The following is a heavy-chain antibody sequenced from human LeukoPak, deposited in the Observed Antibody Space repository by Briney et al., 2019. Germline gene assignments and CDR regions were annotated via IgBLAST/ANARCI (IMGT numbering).Heavy chain of an antibody. CDR2: IYWNNDK. Sequence: QSGPTLVKPTQTLTLTCTFSGFSLTTSGVAVGWIRQPPGKALEWLASIYWNNDKRYSPSLRSRLTITKDTYKNQVVLTMTNMDPVDTATYFCAQYPDYGGDYDAFDIWGQGRMVTVSS. CDR1: GFSLTTSGVA. J-gene: IGHJ3*02. D-gene: IGHD4/OR15-4a*01. CDR3: AQYPDYGGDYDAFDI. V-gene: IGHV2-5*01.